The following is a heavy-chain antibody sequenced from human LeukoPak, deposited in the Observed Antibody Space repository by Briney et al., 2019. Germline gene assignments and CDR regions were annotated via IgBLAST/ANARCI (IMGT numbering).Heavy chain of an antibody. D-gene: IGHD4-23*01. CDR1: GASISNSDRY. Sequence: PSETLSLTCTVSGASISNSDRYWGWIRQPPGKGLEWIGSIYYSGITYHNPSLKSRVTISVDTSKNQFSLKLSSVTAADTAVYYCASWRSVVPHYFDYWGQGTLVTVSS. CDR2: IYYSGIT. CDR3: ASWRSVVPHYFDY. V-gene: IGHV4-39*07. J-gene: IGHJ4*02.